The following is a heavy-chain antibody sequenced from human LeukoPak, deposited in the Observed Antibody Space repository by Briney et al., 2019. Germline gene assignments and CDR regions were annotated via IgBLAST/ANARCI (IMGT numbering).Heavy chain of an antibody. D-gene: IGHD3-10*01. CDR3: AKEAYYYGSGSYYSVFGY. CDR2: ISGSGGST. Sequence: PGGSLRLSCAASGFTFSSYAMSWVRQAPGKGLEWVSAISGSGGSTYYADSVKGRFTISRDNSKNTLYLQMNSLRAEDTAVYYCAKEAYYYGSGSYYSVFGYWGQGTLVTVSS. J-gene: IGHJ4*02. CDR1: GFTFSSYA. V-gene: IGHV3-23*01.